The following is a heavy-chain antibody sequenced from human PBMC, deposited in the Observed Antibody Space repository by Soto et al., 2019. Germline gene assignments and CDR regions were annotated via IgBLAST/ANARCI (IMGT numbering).Heavy chain of an antibody. CDR2: ISGSCGST. D-gene: IGHD5-18*01. Sequence: GGSLRLSCAASGFTFSSYAMSWVRQAPGKGLEWVSAISGSCGSTYYADSVKGRFTISRDNSKNTLYLQMNSLRAEDTAVYYCAKDLLYSHGPAATRCYYGMYVWGQETRVTLSS. V-gene: IGHV3-23*01. CDR3: AKDLLYSHGPAATRCYYGMYV. CDR1: GFTFSSYA. J-gene: IGHJ6*02.